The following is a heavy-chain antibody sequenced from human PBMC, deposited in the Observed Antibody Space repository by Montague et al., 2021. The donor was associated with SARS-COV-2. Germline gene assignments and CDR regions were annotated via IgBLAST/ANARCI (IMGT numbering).Heavy chain of an antibody. V-gene: IGHV6-1*01. CDR2: TYYRSKWYN. CDR3: ARIPVGSKYYFDF. CDR1: GDSVASNIAT. J-gene: IGHJ4*02. Sequence: CAISGDSVASNIATWNWNRQSPSRGLEWLGMTYYRSKWYNDYAESVKSRITIDPDTSKHQFSLHLNSVTPEDTAVYYCARIPVGSKYYFDFWGQGTLVTVSS. D-gene: IGHD2-2*01.